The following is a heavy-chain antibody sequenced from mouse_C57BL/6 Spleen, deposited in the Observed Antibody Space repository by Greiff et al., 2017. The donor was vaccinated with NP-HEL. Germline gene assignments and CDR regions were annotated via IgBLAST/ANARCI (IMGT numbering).Heavy chain of an antibody. CDR2: ISSGGSYT. Sequence: EVQGVESGGDLVKPGGSLKLSCAASGFTFSSYGMSWVRQTPDKRLAWVATISSGGSYTYYPDSVKGRFTISRDNAKNTLYLQMSSLKSEDTAMYYCARHRGDWDGVFDYWGQGTTLTVSS. D-gene: IGHD4-1*01. CDR1: GFTFSSYG. V-gene: IGHV5-6*01. CDR3: ARHRGDWDGVFDY. J-gene: IGHJ2*01.